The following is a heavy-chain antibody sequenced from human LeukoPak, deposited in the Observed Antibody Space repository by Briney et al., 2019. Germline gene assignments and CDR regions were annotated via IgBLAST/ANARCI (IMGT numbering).Heavy chain of an antibody. CDR2: IDPSDSYT. CDR1: GYSFASYW. D-gene: IGHD3-10*01. J-gene: IGHJ5*02. V-gene: IGHV5-10-1*01. CDR3: ATHGSGSYSWFFP. Sequence: PGESLKISCKGSGYSFASYWISWVRQMPGKGLEWMGRIDPSDSYTNYSPSFQGHVTISADKSISTAYLQWSSLQASDTAMYYCATHGSGSYSWFFPWGQGTLVTVSS.